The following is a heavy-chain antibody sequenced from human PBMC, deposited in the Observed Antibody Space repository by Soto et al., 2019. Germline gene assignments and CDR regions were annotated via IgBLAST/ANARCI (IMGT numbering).Heavy chain of an antibody. CDR1: GDSISGGASF. CDR3: AKLSCTSSTCYFPGWFDP. CDR2: VYYSGSS. J-gene: IGHJ5*02. V-gene: IGHV4-30-4*03. Sequence: LSLTCTVSGDSISGGASFWSWIRQPPGKGLEWIANVYYSGSSYYNPSLKSRLTISVDTTKNQFSLQLKSMTAADTAVYYCAKLSCTSSTCYFPGWFDPWVQGTRVTAPQ. D-gene: IGHD2-2*01.